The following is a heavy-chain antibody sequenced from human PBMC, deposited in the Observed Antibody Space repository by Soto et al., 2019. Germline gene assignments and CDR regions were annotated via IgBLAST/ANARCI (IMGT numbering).Heavy chain of an antibody. Sequence: ASVKVSCKASGYTFTGYYMHWVRQAPGQGLEWMGWINPNSGGTNYAQKFQGRVTMTRDTSISTAYMELSRLRSDDTAVYYCARXLFHVVVTAQEGHGMDVWGQGTTVTVSS. J-gene: IGHJ6*02. D-gene: IGHD2-21*02. CDR1: GYTFTGYY. CDR2: INPNSGGT. CDR3: ARXLFHVVVTAQEGHGMDV. V-gene: IGHV1-2*02.